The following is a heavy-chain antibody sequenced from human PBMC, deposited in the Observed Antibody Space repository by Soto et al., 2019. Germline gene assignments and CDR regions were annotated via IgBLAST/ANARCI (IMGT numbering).Heavy chain of an antibody. CDR3: AKCSNYVGWFDP. CDR1: GGSISSGGYY. Sequence: KTSETLSLTCTVSGGSISSGGYYWSWIRQHPGKGLEWIGYIYYSGSTYYNPSLKSRAVISIETSKNEFSLKLSSVTAADTAVYFCAKCSNYVGWFDPWGQGTLVTVSS. J-gene: IGHJ5*02. CDR2: IYYSGST. V-gene: IGHV4-31*03. D-gene: IGHD4-4*01.